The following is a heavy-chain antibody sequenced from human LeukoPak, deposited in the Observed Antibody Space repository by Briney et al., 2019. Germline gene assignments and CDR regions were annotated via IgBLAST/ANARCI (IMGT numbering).Heavy chain of an antibody. V-gene: IGHV4-39*07. J-gene: IGHJ4*02. CDR1: GGSISSSSYY. Sequence: SETLSLTCTVSGGSISSSSYYWGWIRQPPGKGLEWIGIIYYSGSTYYNPSLKSRVTISVDTSKNQLSLRLSSVTAADTAVYYCARGLNYGDYLGSWGQGTLVTVSS. CDR2: IYYSGST. D-gene: IGHD4-17*01. CDR3: ARGLNYGDYLGS.